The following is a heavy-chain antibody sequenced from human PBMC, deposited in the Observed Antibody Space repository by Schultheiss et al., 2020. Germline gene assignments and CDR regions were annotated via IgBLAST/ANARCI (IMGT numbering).Heavy chain of an antibody. CDR3: ARERESPGAFDI. CDR2: IKQDGSEK. CDR1: GFTFNSYW. J-gene: IGHJ3*02. V-gene: IGHV3-7*03. D-gene: IGHD3-10*01. Sequence: GGSLRLSCAASGFTFNSYWMHWVRQAPGKGLEWVANIKQDGSEKYYVDSVKGRFTISRDNAKNSLYLQMNSLRSDDTAVYYCARERESPGAFDIWGQGTMVTVSS.